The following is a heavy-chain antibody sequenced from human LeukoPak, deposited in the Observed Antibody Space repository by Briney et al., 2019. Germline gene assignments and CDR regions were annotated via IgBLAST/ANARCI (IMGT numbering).Heavy chain of an antibody. CDR3: ARWRRASSGWSYYYYYMDV. D-gene: IGHD6-19*01. V-gene: IGHV3-21*01. J-gene: IGHJ6*03. CDR2: ISSSSDYI. CDR1: GFTFSSYN. Sequence: GGSLRLSCAASGFTFSSYNMNWVRQAPGKGLEWVSSISSSSDYIYYADSVKGRFTISRDNAKNSLYLQMKSLRAEDTAVYYCARWRRASSGWSYYYYYMDVWGKGTTVTISS.